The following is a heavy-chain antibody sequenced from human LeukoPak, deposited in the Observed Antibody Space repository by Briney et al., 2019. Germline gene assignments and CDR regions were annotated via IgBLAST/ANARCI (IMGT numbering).Heavy chain of an antibody. CDR1: RFTFSNAW. CDR2: IKSKTDGGTT. V-gene: IGHV3-15*01. CDR3: TTAPPNNNGWFYYFDY. J-gene: IGHJ4*02. Sequence: GGSLRLSCVASRFTFSNAWMTWVRQAPGKGLEWVGRIKSKTDGGTTDYAAPVKGRFTISRDDSVNTLYLQMNSLNIEDTAVYYCTTAPPNNNGWFYYFDYWGQGTLVTVSS. D-gene: IGHD6-19*01.